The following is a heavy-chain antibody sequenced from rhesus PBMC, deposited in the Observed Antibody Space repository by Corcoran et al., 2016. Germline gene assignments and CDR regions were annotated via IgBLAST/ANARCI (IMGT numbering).Heavy chain of an antibody. J-gene: IGHJ5-2*02. CDR1: GGSISGYY. D-gene: IGHD3-9*01. V-gene: IGHV4-165*02. Sequence: QVQLQESGPGLVKPSETLSLTCAVSGGSISGYYWNRLRQPPGKGLEWIGDIGGSSVITYSNPSPKSRVTISTAVSKNQFCLKLGSVTAADAAVYYCARKGYVGYNSVDVWGRGVLVTVSS. CDR3: ARKGYVGYNSVDV. CDR2: IGGSSVIT.